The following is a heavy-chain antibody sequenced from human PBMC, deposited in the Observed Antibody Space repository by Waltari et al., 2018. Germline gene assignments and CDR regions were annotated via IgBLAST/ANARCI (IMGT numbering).Heavy chain of an antibody. V-gene: IGHV4-34*01. CDR3: ARGRRVGGGRRNWFDP. D-gene: IGHD2-2*01. Sequence: QVQLQQWGAGLLKPSETLSLTCAVYGGSFSGYYWSWIRPPPGKGLEWIGEINHSGSTNYNPSLKSRVTISVDTSKNQFSLKLSSVTAADTAVYYCARGRRVGGGRRNWFDPWGQGTLVTVSS. J-gene: IGHJ5*02. CDR1: GGSFSGYY. CDR2: INHSGST.